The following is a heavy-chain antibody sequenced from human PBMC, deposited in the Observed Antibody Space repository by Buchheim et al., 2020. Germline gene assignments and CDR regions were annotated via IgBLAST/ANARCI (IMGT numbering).Heavy chain of an antibody. V-gene: IGHV2-5*02. D-gene: IGHD3-16*01. CDR1: GFSISTSGVG. Sequence: QITLKESGPTLVKPTQTLTLTCTLSGFSISTSGVGVVWIRQPPGKALEWLALIYWDDEKRYRPSLKRRLSITKDTPHNPVFLTMTNMDPVDTATYYCAHLHWVGASFEYWGQGNL. CDR2: IYWDDEK. J-gene: IGHJ4*02. CDR3: AHLHWVGASFEY.